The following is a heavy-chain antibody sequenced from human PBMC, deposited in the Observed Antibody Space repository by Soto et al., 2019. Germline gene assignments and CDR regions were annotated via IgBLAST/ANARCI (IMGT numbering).Heavy chain of an antibody. V-gene: IGHV3-23*01. Sequence: SLILSCAASGFTFKNYAMSWVRQAPGKGLEWVSGINGTGDETWSADSVKGRFTISRDNSKNTLYLQMNSLRAEDTAVYYCAKDYMGRSAMFEYWGQGTLVTVSS. D-gene: IGHD2-15*01. J-gene: IGHJ4*02. CDR2: INGTGDET. CDR3: AKDYMGRSAMFEY. CDR1: GFTFKNYA.